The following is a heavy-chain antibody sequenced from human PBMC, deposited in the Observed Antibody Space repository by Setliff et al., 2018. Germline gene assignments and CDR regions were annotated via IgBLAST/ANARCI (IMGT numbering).Heavy chain of an antibody. J-gene: IGHJ4*02. CDR2: IFPGDSDT. Sequence: GESLKISCKASGYSFVSFWIAWVRQMPGKGLEWMGLIFPGDSDTRYSPSFQGQVTISVDRSINTAYLQWRSLKASDSAMYYCARHQSSATVTPFDYWGQGTLVTVSS. V-gene: IGHV5-51*01. CDR3: ARHQSSATVTPFDY. D-gene: IGHD4-17*01. CDR1: GYSFVSFW.